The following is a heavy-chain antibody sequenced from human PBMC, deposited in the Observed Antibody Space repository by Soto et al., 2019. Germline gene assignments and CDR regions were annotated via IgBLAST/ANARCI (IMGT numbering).Heavy chain of an antibody. CDR1: GESISSSNW. Sequence: SETLSLTCAVSGESISSSNWWSWVRQPPGKGLEWIGEIYHSGNTKYNPSLKSRVTISADKSENQFSLKLNSVTAADTAVHYCARENDFWSGPNGLDVWGQGTTVGVSS. CDR2: IYHSGNT. J-gene: IGHJ6*02. D-gene: IGHD3-3*01. V-gene: IGHV4-4*02. CDR3: ARENDFWSGPNGLDV.